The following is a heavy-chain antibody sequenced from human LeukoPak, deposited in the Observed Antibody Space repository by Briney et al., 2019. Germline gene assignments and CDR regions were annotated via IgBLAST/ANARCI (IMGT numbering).Heavy chain of an antibody. J-gene: IGHJ6*02. D-gene: IGHD3-10*01. CDR2: IYYSGST. V-gene: IGHV4-59*01. CDR3: ARYGSGPYYYYYGIDV. CDR1: AGSISGYY. Sequence: SETLSLTCTVSAGSISGYYWSWIRQPPGKGLEWIGYIYYSGSTNYNPSPKSRVTISVDTSKNQFSPKLSSVTAADTAVYYCARYGSGPYYYYYGIDVWGQGTTVTVSS.